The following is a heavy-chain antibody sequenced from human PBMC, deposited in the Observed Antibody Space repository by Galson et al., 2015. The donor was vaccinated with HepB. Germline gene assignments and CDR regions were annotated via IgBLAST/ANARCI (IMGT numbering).Heavy chain of an antibody. J-gene: IGHJ3*02. Sequence: TLSLTCTVSGGSISSGDYYWSWIRQPPGKGLEWIGYIYYSGSTYYNPSLKSRVTISVDTSKNQFSLKLSSVTAADTAVYYCARDQEDYDSSGYSDAFDIWGQGTMVTVSS. V-gene: IGHV4-30-4*01. CDR3: ARDQEDYDSSGYSDAFDI. CDR2: IYYSGST. CDR1: GGSISSGDYY. D-gene: IGHD3-22*01.